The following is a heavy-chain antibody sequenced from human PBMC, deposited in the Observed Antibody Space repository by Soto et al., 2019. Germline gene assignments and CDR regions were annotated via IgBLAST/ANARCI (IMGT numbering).Heavy chain of an antibody. J-gene: IGHJ4*02. CDR1: GGSISSYY. CDR2: THYSGST. V-gene: IGHV4-59*01. Sequence: PSETLSLTCTVSGGSISSYYWSWIRQPPGKGLEWIGNTHYSGSTNYNPSLKSRVTISVDTSKNQFSLKLSSVTAADTAVYYCARDYYSGYCIRTSCYAYYFEYWGQGTLVTVSS. D-gene: IGHD2-2*01. CDR3: ARDYYSGYCIRTSCYAYYFEY.